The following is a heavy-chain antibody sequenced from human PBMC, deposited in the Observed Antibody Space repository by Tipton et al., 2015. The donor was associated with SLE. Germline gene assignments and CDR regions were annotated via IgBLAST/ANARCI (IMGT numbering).Heavy chain of an antibody. CDR1: GFTFSSYS. V-gene: IGHV3-49*04. CDR3: VRDSTWNDSDY. J-gene: IGHJ4*02. D-gene: IGHD1-1*01. CDR2: IGVKAYGETT. Sequence: SLRLSCAASGFTFSSYSMNWVRQAPGKGLEWVGFIGVKAYGETTQYAASVKGRFTISRDDSQSIAYLQMNSLKAEDTGLYYCVRDSTWNDSDYWGQGTLVTVS.